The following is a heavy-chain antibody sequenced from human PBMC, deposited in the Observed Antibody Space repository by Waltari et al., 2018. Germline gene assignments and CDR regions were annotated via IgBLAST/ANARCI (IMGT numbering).Heavy chain of an antibody. CDR3: ARDMPKDYYYYYGMDV. Sequence: QVQLQESGPGLVKPSQTLSLTCTVSGGSISSGDYYWSWIRQPPGKGLEWIGYIYYSGSTYYNPTLTSRVTISVDTSKNQFSLKLSSVTAADTAVYYCARDMPKDYYYYYGMDVWGQGTTVTVSS. V-gene: IGHV4-30-4*01. CDR2: IYYSGST. D-gene: IGHD2-2*01. J-gene: IGHJ6*02. CDR1: GGSISSGDYY.